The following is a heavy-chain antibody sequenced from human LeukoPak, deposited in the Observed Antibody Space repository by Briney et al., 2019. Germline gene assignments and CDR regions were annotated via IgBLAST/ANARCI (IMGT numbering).Heavy chain of an antibody. CDR3: ASGGRYCSSTSCYIWLDP. CDR1: GYTFTSYD. CDR2: MNPNSGNT. Sequence: ASVKVSCKASGYTFTSYDINWVRQATGQGLEWMGWMNPNSGNTGYAQKFQGRVTMTRNTSISTAYMELSSLRSEDTAVYYCASGGRYCSSTSCYIWLDPWGQGTLVTVSS. V-gene: IGHV1-8*01. D-gene: IGHD2-2*02. J-gene: IGHJ5*02.